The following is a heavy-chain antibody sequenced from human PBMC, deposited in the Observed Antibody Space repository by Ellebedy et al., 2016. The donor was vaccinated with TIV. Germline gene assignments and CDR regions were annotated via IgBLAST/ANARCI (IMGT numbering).Heavy chain of an antibody. Sequence: GGSLRLXXAASGFTFSSYAMSWVRQAPGKGLEWVSAISGSGGSTYYADSVKGRFTISRDNSKNTLYLQMNSLRAEDTAVYYCARLRYCSGGSCYYFDYWGQGTLVTVSS. V-gene: IGHV3-23*01. J-gene: IGHJ4*02. CDR1: GFTFSSYA. CDR3: ARLRYCSGGSCYYFDY. D-gene: IGHD2-15*01. CDR2: ISGSGGST.